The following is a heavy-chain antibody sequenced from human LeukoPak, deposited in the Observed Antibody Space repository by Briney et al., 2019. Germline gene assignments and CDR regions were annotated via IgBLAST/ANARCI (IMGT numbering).Heavy chain of an antibody. Sequence: GASVKVSCKASGYAFTSSFIHWVRQAPGQGLEWVGLINPSGRSTAYAPTLRGRVTMTRDTSTSTVYMELSSLRSEDTAVYYCARERVYYYDSSGYYSGTFDAFDIWGQGTMVTVSS. J-gene: IGHJ3*02. D-gene: IGHD3-22*01. V-gene: IGHV1-46*04. CDR2: INPSGRST. CDR1: GYAFTSSF. CDR3: ARERVYYYDSSGYYSGTFDAFDI.